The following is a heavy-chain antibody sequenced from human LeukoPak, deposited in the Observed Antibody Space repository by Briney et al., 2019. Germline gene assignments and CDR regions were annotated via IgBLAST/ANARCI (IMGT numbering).Heavy chain of an antibody. CDR3: ARASHDYGDYSHFDY. V-gene: IGHV4-34*01. D-gene: IGHD4-17*01. CDR1: GGSFSGYY. J-gene: IGHJ4*02. Sequence: SETLSITCAVYGGSFSGYYWSWIRQPPGKGLEWIGEINHSGSTNYNPSLKSRVTISVDTSKNQFSLKLSSVTAADTAVYYCARASHDYGDYSHFDYWGQGTLVTVSS. CDR2: INHSGST.